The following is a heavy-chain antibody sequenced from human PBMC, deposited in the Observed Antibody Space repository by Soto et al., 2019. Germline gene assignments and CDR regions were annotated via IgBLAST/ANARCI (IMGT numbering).Heavy chain of an antibody. CDR2: ITEHNGNR. D-gene: IGHD1-1*01. CDR1: GYTFKRYG. Sequence: QVQLVQSGAEVKRPGASVKVSCKASGYTFKRYGISWVRQAPGQGLEWMGWITEHNGNRNYAQKFQGRVSMTTDTSTTTVYMELRSLRYDDTAVYYCARVDTGIHWIHLPTTDYWGQGTLVTVSS. CDR3: ARVDTGIHWIHLPTTDY. J-gene: IGHJ4*02. V-gene: IGHV1-18*01.